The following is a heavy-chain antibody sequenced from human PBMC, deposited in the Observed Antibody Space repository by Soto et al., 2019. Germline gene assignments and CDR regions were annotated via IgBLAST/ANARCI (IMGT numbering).Heavy chain of an antibody. V-gene: IGHV3-64*04. J-gene: IGHJ6*03. Sequence: GGSLRLSCAASGFPLSGYSMDWVRQAPGKGLEYVSGISSNGVGTYYVDSVKGRFTISRDNAENSLYLQMNSLRAEDTAVYYCAMAYNFYYYMDVWGKGTTVTVSS. CDR1: GFPLSGYS. CDR3: AMAYNFYYYMDV. CDR2: ISSNGVGT.